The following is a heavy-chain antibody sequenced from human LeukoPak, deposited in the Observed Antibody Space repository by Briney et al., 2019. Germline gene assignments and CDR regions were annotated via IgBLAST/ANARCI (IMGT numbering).Heavy chain of an antibody. CDR3: ARLGEGELGNWFDP. CDR1: GFPVSGNY. J-gene: IGHJ5*02. CDR2: IYANGNT. V-gene: IGHV3-53*01. Sequence: GGSLRLSCAVSGFPVSGNYITWVRQAPGKGLEWVSVIYANGNTYYADSVQGRLTISRDKSKNTVFLQMNSLRAEDTAMYYCARLGEGELGNWFDPWGQGTLVTVSS. D-gene: IGHD3-10*01.